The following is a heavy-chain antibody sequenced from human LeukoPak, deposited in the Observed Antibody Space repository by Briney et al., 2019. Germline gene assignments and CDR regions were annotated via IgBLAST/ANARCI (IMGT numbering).Heavy chain of an antibody. Sequence: GGSLRLSCAVSGITFSDHDMDWVRQAPGKGLEWCGRTKNEGNSYTREYAASVKGRFTISRDDSKNSLYLQMNSLKTEDTAVYYCVAMIREVGYWGQGTLVTVSS. CDR1: GITFSDHD. V-gene: IGHV3-72*01. CDR3: VAMIREVGY. CDR2: TKNEGNSYTR. J-gene: IGHJ4*02. D-gene: IGHD3-10*01.